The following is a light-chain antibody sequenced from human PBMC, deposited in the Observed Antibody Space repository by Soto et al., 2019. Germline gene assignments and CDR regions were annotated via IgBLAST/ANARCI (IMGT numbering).Light chain of an antibody. CDR1: SSNIRSNT. J-gene: IGLJ1*01. CDR3: AAWDDSLKGYV. V-gene: IGLV1-44*01. CDR2: SNN. Sequence: QSVLTQPPSASGTPGQRVTISCSGSSSNIRSNTVNWYQQLPGTAPKLLIHSNNHRPSGVPDRFSGSKSGTSASLAISGLQSEDEADYYCAAWDDSLKGYVFGTGTKLTVL.